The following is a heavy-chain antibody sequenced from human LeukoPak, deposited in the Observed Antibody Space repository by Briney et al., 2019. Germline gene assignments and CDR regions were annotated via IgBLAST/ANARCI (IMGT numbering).Heavy chain of an antibody. CDR3: ARDQPGITVAGALDY. Sequence: PGGSLRLSCAASGFTFSNHVMHWVRQAPGKGLEWVAVISSDGNNKYYADSVQGRFTIARDNSKNTLYLQMNSLRPEDTAVYSCARDQPGITVAGALDYWGQGTLVTVSS. CDR1: GFTFSNHV. D-gene: IGHD6-19*01. CDR2: ISSDGNNK. J-gene: IGHJ4*02. V-gene: IGHV3-30*04.